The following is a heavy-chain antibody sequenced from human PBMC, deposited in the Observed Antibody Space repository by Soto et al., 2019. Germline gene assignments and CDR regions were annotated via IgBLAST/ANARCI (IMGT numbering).Heavy chain of an antibody. CDR3: ASIPMVRRPSDY. V-gene: IGHV3-74*02. Sequence: EVRLVESGGGLVQPGGSLSLSCAASGFTFSTYWMHWVRQAPGKGLVWVSRINGDGTTTQYADSVKGRFTISRDNAKNTLYLQTNTLRGDDTAMYYCASIPMVRRPSDYWGQGTLVTVSS. D-gene: IGHD3-10*01. CDR2: INGDGTTT. CDR1: GFTFSTYW. J-gene: IGHJ4*02.